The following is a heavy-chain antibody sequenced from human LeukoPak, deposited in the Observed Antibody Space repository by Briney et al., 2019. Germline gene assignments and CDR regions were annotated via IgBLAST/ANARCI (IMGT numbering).Heavy chain of an antibody. Sequence: GASVKVSCKASGYTFTNYAMHWVRQAPGQRLEWMGWINAGNGNTKYSQKFQGRVTITRDTSASTAYMELSSLRSEDTAVYYCARGSSGYPRYFGYWGQGSLVTVSS. CDR3: ARGSSGYPRYFGY. CDR1: GYTFTNYA. CDR2: INAGNGNT. V-gene: IGHV1-3*01. J-gene: IGHJ4*02. D-gene: IGHD3-22*01.